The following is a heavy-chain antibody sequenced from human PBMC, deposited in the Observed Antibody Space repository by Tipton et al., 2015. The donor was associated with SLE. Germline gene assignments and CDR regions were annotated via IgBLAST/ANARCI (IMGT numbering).Heavy chain of an antibody. J-gene: IGHJ2*01. V-gene: IGHV4-39*07. CDR3: ARVPHGYGDYFSFDL. D-gene: IGHD4-17*01. Sequence: PGLVKPSGTLSLTCAVSGGSISSSYYWGWIRQPPGKGLEWIGSIYYSGSTYYNPSLKSRATISVDTSKNQFSLKLSSVTAADTAVYYCARVPHGYGDYFSFDLWGRGTLVTVSS. CDR2: IYYSGST. CDR1: GGSISSSYY.